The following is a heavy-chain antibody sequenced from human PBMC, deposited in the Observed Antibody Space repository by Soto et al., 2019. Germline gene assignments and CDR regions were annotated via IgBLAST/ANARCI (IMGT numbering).Heavy chain of an antibody. J-gene: IGHJ4*02. CDR1: GFTFGDYV. D-gene: IGHD6-19*01. CDR3: ARDAAVAANGYYFDY. Sequence: EVQLVESGGGLVLPGRSLRLSCTVSGFTFGDYVMSWFRQAPGKGLEWVGFIRSKPYTGTSEYAASVKGRFTISRDDSKGIVYLQMSSLKTEDTAVYYCARDAAVAANGYYFDYWGQGTLVTVSS. V-gene: IGHV3-49*03. CDR2: IRSKPYTGTS.